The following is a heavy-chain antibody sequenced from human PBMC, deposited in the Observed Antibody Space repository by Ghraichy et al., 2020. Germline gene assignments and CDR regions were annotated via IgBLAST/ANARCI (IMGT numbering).Heavy chain of an antibody. J-gene: IGHJ4*02. V-gene: IGHV4-61*02. D-gene: IGHD3-22*01. CDR1: GGSISSGSYY. CDR3: ALYYYDSSGYYYFDY. Sequence: SETLSLTCTVSGGSISSGSYYWSWIRQPAGKGLEWIGRIYTSGSTNYNPSLKSRVTISVDTSKNQFSLKLSSVTAADTAVYYCALYYYDSSGYYYFDYWGQGTLVTVSS. CDR2: IYTSGST.